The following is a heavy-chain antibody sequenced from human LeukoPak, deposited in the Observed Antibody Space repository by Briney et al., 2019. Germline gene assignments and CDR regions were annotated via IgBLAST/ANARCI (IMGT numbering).Heavy chain of an antibody. Sequence: QTGGSLRLSCAASGFTFSTYGMHWVRQAPGKGLEWVAVISYDGSNKYYADSVKGRFTISRDNSKNTLYLQMNSLRAEDAAVYYCAKDRGDYYDSSGYYSGGFDIWGQGTMVTVSS. D-gene: IGHD3-22*01. J-gene: IGHJ3*02. CDR2: ISYDGSNK. V-gene: IGHV3-30*18. CDR1: GFTFSTYG. CDR3: AKDRGDYYDSSGYYSGGFDI.